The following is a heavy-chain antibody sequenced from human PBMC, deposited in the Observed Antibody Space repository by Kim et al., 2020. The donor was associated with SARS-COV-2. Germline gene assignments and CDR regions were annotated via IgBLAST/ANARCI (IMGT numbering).Heavy chain of an antibody. D-gene: IGHD3-22*01. Sequence: GGSLRLSCAASGFTFDDYTMHWVRQAPGKGLEWVSLISWDGGSTYYADSVKGRFTISRDNSKNSLYRQMNSLRTEDTALYYCAKDRSGGMDYYDSSGPHYYYYGMDVWGQGTTVTVSS. J-gene: IGHJ6*02. CDR3: AKDRSGGMDYYDSSGPHYYYYGMDV. CDR2: ISWDGGST. V-gene: IGHV3-43*01. CDR1: GFTFDDYT.